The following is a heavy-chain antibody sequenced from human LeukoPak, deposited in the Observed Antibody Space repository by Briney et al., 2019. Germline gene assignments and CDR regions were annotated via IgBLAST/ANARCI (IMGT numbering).Heavy chain of an antibody. CDR2: INHSGST. CDR3: ARHQKSKVRGVIITRWFDP. Sequence: GSLRLSCAASGFTFSSYEMNWVRQPPGKGLEWIGEINHSGSTNYNPSLKSRVTISVDTSKNQFSLKLSSVTAADTAVYYCARHQKSKVRGVIITRWFDPWGQGTLVTVSS. D-gene: IGHD3-10*01. J-gene: IGHJ5*02. CDR1: GFTFSSYE. V-gene: IGHV4-34*01.